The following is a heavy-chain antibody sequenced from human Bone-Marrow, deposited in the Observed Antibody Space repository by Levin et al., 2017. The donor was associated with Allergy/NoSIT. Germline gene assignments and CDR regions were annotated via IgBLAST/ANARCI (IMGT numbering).Heavy chain of an antibody. J-gene: IGHJ3*02. CDR3: ARDSRNIREIFWSGYYAFDS. Sequence: ASVKVSCKASGYTFTGYYMHWVRQAPGQGLEWMGRINPNSGGTNYAQKFQGRVTMTRDTSISTAYMELSRLRSDDTAVYYCARDSRNIREIFWSGYYAFDSWGQGTMVTVSS. CDR2: INPNSGGT. CDR1: GYTFTGYY. D-gene: IGHD3-3*01. V-gene: IGHV1-2*06.